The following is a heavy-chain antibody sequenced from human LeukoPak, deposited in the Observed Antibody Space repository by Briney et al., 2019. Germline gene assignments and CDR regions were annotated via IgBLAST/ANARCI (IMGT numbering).Heavy chain of an antibody. D-gene: IGHD6-25*01. CDR2: IHYSGST. V-gene: IGHV4-39*01. CDR3: TAGRSDYFDF. Sequence: SETLSLTCTVSGGSISRTTYYWGWIRQPPGKGLEWVGSIHYSGSTYYNPSLKSRLTISVDTSKNQFSLKLSSVTAADTAVYYCTAGRSDYFDFWGQGTLVTVSS. J-gene: IGHJ4*02. CDR1: GGSISRTTYY.